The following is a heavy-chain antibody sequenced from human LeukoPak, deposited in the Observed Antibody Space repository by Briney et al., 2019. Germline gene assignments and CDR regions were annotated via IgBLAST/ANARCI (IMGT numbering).Heavy chain of an antibody. D-gene: IGHD2-15*01. CDR1: GGTFSSYA. J-gene: IGHJ6*02. CDR3: ARSVPYCSGGSCYSLRNYYYYGMDV. V-gene: IGHV1-69*13. CDR2: IIPIFGTA. Sequence: SAKVSCKASGGTFSSYAISWVRQAPGQGLEWMGGIIPIFGTANYAQKFQGRVTITADESTSTAYMELSSLRSEDTAVYYCARSVPYCSGGSCYSLRNYYYYGMDVWGQGTTVTVSS.